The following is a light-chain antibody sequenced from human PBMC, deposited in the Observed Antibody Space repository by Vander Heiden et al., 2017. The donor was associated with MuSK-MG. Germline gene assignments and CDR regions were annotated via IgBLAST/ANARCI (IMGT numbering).Light chain of an antibody. CDR2: GAS. J-gene: IGKJ2*04. V-gene: IGKV3-15*01. CDR1: QSVGRN. Sequence: EIVMTQSPDTLSVSPGERATLSCRASQSVGRNLAWYQQSPGQAPRLLIYGASRRASGIPARFSGSGSGTEFTLTINSLQSEDFAVYYCQQYKTWPMCCFGQGTKLEIK. CDR3: QQYKTWPMCC.